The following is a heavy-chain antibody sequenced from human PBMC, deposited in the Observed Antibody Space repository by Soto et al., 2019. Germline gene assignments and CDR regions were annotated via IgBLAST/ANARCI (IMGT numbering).Heavy chain of an antibody. D-gene: IGHD4-17*01. CDR2: INACNGNT. V-gene: IGHV1-3*05. CDR3: AVESYGGELDN. Sequence: QVQLVQSGAEEKKPGASVKVSCKASGYTFTSYAMRWVRQAPGQRLEWMGWINACNGNTKYSQKFQGRVTITRDTSASTDHMELSSLRSEDTAVYYWAVESYGGELDNWGQGTLVTVSS. CDR1: GYTFTSYA. J-gene: IGHJ4*02.